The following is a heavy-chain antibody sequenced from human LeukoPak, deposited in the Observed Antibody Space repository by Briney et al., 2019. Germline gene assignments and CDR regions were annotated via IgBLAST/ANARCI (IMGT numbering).Heavy chain of an antibody. D-gene: IGHD6-19*01. J-gene: IGHJ3*02. Sequence: ASVKVSCKASGYTVIGYYIHWVRQAPGQGLEWMGWINPISGGTNTAQKFQGRVTMTGDMSIDTVYMDLSRLKSDDTAVYYCARERVMVAGHDAFDIWGRGTMVTVSS. CDR3: ARERVMVAGHDAFDI. CDR2: INPISGGT. CDR1: GYTVIGYY. V-gene: IGHV1-2*02.